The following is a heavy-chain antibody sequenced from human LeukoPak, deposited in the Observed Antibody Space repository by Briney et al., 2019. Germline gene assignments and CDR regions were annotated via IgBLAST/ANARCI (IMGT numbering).Heavy chain of an antibody. J-gene: IGHJ4*02. CDR2: IKSKTDGGTT. D-gene: IGHD2-8*01. CDR3: TTGLIVLMVYADY. V-gene: IGHV3-15*01. CDR1: GFTFSNAW. Sequence: GGSLRLSCAASGFTFSNAWMSWVRQAPGKGLEWVGRIKSKTDGGTTDYAAPVKGRFTISRDDSKNTLYLQMNGLKTEDTAVYYCTTGLIVLMVYADYWGQGTLVTVSS.